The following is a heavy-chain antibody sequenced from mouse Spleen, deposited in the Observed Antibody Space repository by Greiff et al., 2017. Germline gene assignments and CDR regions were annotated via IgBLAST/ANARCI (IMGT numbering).Heavy chain of an antibody. J-gene: IGHJ4*01. CDR1: GSSLTSYG. CDR3: ATRSYYAYAMDY. V-gene: IGHV2-6*01. Sequence: VKLVESGPGLVAPSQTLSITCTASGSSLTSYGLDWVRQSPGKGLEWLGVIWGGGSTNYNSALKARLSISKDNSKSQVFLKMNSLQTDDTAMYYCATRSYYAYAMDYWGQGTSVTVSS. D-gene: IGHD1-1*01. CDR2: IWGGGST.